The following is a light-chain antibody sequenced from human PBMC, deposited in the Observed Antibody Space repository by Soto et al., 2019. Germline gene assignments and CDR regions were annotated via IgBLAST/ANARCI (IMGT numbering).Light chain of an antibody. Sequence: QSVLTQPPSASGTPGQRVTISCSGSSSNIGSNTVNWYQQLPGTAPKLLIYTNNQRPSGVPDRFSGSKSGTSPSLAISGLQSEAEADYYCAAWDDSLNGLYVFGTGTKLTVL. V-gene: IGLV1-44*01. CDR2: TNN. CDR1: SSNIGSNT. CDR3: AAWDDSLNGLYV. J-gene: IGLJ1*01.